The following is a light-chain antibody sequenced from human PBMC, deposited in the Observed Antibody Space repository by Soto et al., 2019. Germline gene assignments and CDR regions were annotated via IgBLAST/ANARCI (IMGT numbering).Light chain of an antibody. V-gene: IGKV3-11*01. CDR1: QTLTHQ. J-gene: IGKJ4*01. CDR2: GVS. CDR3: QQSSHWPLS. Sequence: EILLSQSPASVSLSPGDRVTLSCKASQTLTHQLVWYQHKPGQAPRLLIYGVSNRVTGIPARFSGSGSGTVFTLTISSLEPEDFAVYYCQQSSHWPLSFGGGTKLEIK.